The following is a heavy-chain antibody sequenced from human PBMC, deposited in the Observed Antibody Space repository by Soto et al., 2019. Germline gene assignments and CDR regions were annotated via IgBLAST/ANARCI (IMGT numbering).Heavy chain of an antibody. CDR2: IWYDGSNK. V-gene: IGHV3-33*01. D-gene: IGHD3-10*01. Sequence: GSLRLSCAASGFTFSSYGMHWVRQAPGKGLEWVAVIWYDGSNKYYADSVKGRFTISRDNSKNTLYLQMNSLRAEDTAVYYCARCTFGESFRFDYWGQGTLVTVSS. J-gene: IGHJ4*02. CDR1: GFTFSSYG. CDR3: ARCTFGESFRFDY.